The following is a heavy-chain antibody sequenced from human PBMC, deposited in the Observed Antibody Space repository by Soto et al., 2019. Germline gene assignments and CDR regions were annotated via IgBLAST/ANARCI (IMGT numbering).Heavy chain of an antibody. D-gene: IGHD5-18*01. V-gene: IGHV5-51*01. CDR3: ARNERQLWSNKNYYGMDV. CDR1: GYSFTSYW. J-gene: IGHJ6*02. CDR2: IYPGDSDT. Sequence: PGESLKISCKGSGYSFTSYWIGWVRQMPGKGLEWMGIIYPGDSDTRYSPSFQGQVTISADKSISTAYLQWSSLKASDTAMYYCARNERQLWSNKNYYGMDVWGQGTTVAVSS.